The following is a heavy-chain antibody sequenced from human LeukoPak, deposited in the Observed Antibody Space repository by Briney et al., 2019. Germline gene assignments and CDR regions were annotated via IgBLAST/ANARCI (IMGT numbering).Heavy chain of an antibody. D-gene: IGHD5-18*01. CDR2: IYYSGST. Sequence: PSETLSLTCSVSGDSISTYYWSWIRQPPGKGLEWIGYIYYSGSTNYNPSLKSRVTISVDTSKNQFSLKLSSVTAADTAVYYCARSRIQLWSHFDYWGQGTLVTVSS. J-gene: IGHJ4*02. CDR3: ARSRIQLWSHFDY. V-gene: IGHV4-59*01. CDR1: GDSISTYY.